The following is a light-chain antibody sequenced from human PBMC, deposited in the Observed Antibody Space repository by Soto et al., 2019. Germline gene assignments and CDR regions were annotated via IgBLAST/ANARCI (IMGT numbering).Light chain of an antibody. V-gene: IGKV1-39*01. Sequence: DIQMTQSPSSLSATVGDRVTITCRASQTIGKYLNWYQQQPGKVPKLLIYDASYFQSGVPSRFSGSESGTDFTLNISDLRPEDFATYYCQQSFSIPFTFGPGTKVDIK. CDR3: QQSFSIPFT. J-gene: IGKJ3*01. CDR2: DAS. CDR1: QTIGKY.